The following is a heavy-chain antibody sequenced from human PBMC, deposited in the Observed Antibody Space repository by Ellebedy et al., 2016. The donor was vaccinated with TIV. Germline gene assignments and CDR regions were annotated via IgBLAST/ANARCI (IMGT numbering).Heavy chain of an antibody. CDR1: GFTFSSYA. CDR3: ATEYYYGMDV. CDR2: ISGSGGST. J-gene: IGHJ6*02. Sequence: GESLKISXAASGFTFSSYAMSWVRQAPGKGLEWVSAISGSGGSTYYADSVKGRFTISRDNAKNSLYLQMNSLRAEDTAVYYCATEYYYGMDVWGQGTTVTVSS. V-gene: IGHV3-23*01.